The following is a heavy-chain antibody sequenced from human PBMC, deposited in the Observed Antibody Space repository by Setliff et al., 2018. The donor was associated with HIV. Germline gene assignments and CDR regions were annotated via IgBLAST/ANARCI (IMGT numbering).Heavy chain of an antibody. CDR2: IKQDGSEK. CDR3: ATDIVATIPRGFDI. J-gene: IGHJ3*02. D-gene: IGHD5-12*01. CDR1: GFTFSSYW. Sequence: PGGSLRLSCAASGFTFSSYWMSWVRQAPGKGLEWVANIKQDGSEKYYVDSVKGRFTISRDNAKNSLYLQMNSLRAEDTAVYYCATDIVATIPRGFDIWGQGTMVTVSS. V-gene: IGHV3-7*01.